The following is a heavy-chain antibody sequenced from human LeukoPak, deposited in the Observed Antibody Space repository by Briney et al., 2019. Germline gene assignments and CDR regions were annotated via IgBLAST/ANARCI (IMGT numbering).Heavy chain of an antibody. Sequence: SQTLSLTCAVYGGSFSGYYLSWISQPPGKGLEWIGEITHSGSTNYNPSLKSRVTISVDTSNYQFSLKLSSVTAADTAVYYCARRGYGDYARWGQGTLVTVSS. CDR1: GGSFSGYY. CDR2: ITHSGST. V-gene: IGHV4-34*01. D-gene: IGHD4-17*01. CDR3: ARRGYGDYAR. J-gene: IGHJ4*02.